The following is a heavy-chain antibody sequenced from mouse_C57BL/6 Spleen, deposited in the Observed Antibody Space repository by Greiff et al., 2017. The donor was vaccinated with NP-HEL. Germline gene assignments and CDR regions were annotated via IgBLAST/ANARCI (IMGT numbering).Heavy chain of an antibody. CDR1: GYTFTSYW. CDR3: ARNYGSSSWFAY. V-gene: IGHV1-69*01. D-gene: IGHD1-1*01. Sequence: QVQLQQPGAELVMPGASVKLSCKASGYTFTSYWMHWVKQRPGQGLEWIGEIDPSDSYTNYNQKFKDKATLTVDTSSSTAYMQLSSLTSEDSAVYYCARNYGSSSWFAYWGQGTLVTVSA. J-gene: IGHJ3*01. CDR2: IDPSDSYT.